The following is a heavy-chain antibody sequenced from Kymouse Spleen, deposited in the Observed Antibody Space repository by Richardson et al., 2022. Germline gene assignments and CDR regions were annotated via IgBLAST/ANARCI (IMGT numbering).Heavy chain of an antibody. Sequence: EVQLVESGGGLVKPGGSLRLSCAASGFTFSNAWMSWVRQAPGKGLEWVGRIKSKTDGGTTDYAAPVKGRFTISRDDSKNTLYLQMNSLKTEDTAVYYCTTDRIFGVAFYYYGMDVWGQGTTVTVSS. CDR1: GFTFSNAW. D-gene: IGHD3-3*01. CDR2: IKSKTDGGTT. V-gene: IGHV3-15*01. J-gene: IGHJ6*02. CDR3: TTDRIFGVAFYYYGMDV.